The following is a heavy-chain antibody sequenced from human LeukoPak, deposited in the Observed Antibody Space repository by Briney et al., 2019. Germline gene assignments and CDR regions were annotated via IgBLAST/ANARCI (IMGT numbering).Heavy chain of an antibody. V-gene: IGHV4-34*01. CDR3: AIERLRLGELSGYFDY. CDR2: INHSGST. CDR1: GGSFSGYY. Sequence: SETLSLTCAVYGGSFSGYYWSWIRQPPGKGLEWIGEINHSGSTNYNPSLKSRVTISVDTSKNQFSLKLSSVTAADTAVYYCAIERLRLGELSGYFDYWGQGTLVTVSS. D-gene: IGHD3-16*02. J-gene: IGHJ4*02.